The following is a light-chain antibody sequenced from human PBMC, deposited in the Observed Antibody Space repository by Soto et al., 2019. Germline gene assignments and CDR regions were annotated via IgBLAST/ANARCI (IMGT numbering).Light chain of an antibody. CDR1: QSVSSSY. V-gene: IGKV3-20*01. J-gene: IGKJ2*01. CDR3: QQYCSSPHYT. CDR2: GAS. Sequence: EIVLTQSPGTLSLSPGERATLSCRASQSVSSSYLAWYQQKPGQAPRLLIYGASSRATGIPDRFSGSGSGTDFTLSISRLEPEDFAVYYCQQYCSSPHYTFGQGTKLEIK.